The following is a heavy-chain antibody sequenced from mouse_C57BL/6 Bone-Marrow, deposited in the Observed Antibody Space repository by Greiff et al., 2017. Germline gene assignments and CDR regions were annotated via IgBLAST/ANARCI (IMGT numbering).Heavy chain of an antibody. CDR3: ARHRGLRRFDY. Sequence: EVKVVESGGDLVKPGGSLKLSCAASGFTFSSYGMSWVRQTPDKRLEWVATISSGGSYTYYPDSVTGRFTISRDNATNTLYLQMSSLESEDTAMYYCARHRGLRRFDYWGQGTTLTVSS. CDR1: GFTFSSYG. D-gene: IGHD2-2*01. CDR2: ISSGGSYT. V-gene: IGHV5-6*01. J-gene: IGHJ2*01.